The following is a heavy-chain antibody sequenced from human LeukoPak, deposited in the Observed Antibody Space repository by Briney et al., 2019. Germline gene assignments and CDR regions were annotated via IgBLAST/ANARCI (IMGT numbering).Heavy chain of an antibody. Sequence: PPETLSLTCTVSGGSISSSSYYWGWIRQPPGKGLEWIGSIYYSGSTYYNPSLKSRVTISVDTSKNQFSLKLSSVTAADTAVYYCARPMGRGYSPMGAFDIWGQGTMVTVSS. D-gene: IGHD5-18*01. CDR1: GGSISSSSYY. V-gene: IGHV4-39*01. CDR2: IYYSGST. CDR3: ARPMGRGYSPMGAFDI. J-gene: IGHJ3*02.